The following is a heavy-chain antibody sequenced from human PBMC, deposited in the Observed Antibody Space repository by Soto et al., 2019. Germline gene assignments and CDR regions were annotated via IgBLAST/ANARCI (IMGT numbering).Heavy chain of an antibody. CDR2: ISNNGINK. D-gene: IGHD6-19*01. CDR3: AREWSISVAAPGY. Sequence: QVQLVESGGGVVQSGRSLRLSCVASGFTFSSYTMYWVREAPGKGLEWVAGISNNGINKDYVDSVKGRFTISRDNSKNTVNLQMNSLRREETGIYYCAREWSISVAAPGYWGQGTLVTVSS. CDR1: GFTFSSYT. J-gene: IGHJ4*02. V-gene: IGHV3-30-3*01.